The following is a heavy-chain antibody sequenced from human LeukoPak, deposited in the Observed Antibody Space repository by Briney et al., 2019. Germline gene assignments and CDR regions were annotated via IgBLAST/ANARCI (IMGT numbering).Heavy chain of an antibody. V-gene: IGHV1-69*05. Sequence: SVKVSCKASGGSFSRYAISWVRQAPGQGLEWMGGIIPIFGTANYAQKFQGRVTMTRDTSTSTFYMELSSLRSEDTAVYYCARDRYHESSGYSDYWGRGTLVTVSS. CDR1: GGSFSRYA. J-gene: IGHJ4*02. D-gene: IGHD3-22*01. CDR3: ARDRYHESSGYSDY. CDR2: IIPIFGTA.